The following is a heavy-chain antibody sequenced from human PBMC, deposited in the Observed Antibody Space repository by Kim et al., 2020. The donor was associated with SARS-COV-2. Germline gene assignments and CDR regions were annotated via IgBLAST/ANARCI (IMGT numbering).Heavy chain of an antibody. CDR2: ILYDGTNK. D-gene: IGHD6-19*01. Sequence: GGSLRLSCAASGFTFRNYALHWVRQAPGKGPEWVSDILYDGTNKYYADSVRGRFTISRDNYKDTLYLHMNSLRIDDTGLYYCATDLEQRPAYCYFYGMDV. J-gene: IGHJ6*01. CDR3: ATDLEQRPAYCYFYGMDV. V-gene: IGHV3-30-3*01. CDR1: GFTFRNYA.